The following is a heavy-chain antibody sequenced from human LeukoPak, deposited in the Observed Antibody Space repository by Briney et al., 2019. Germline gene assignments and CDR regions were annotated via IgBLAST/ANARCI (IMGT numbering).Heavy chain of an antibody. CDR3: AKVPAAKLFYYYYMDV. CDR1: GFTFSSYA. CDR2: ISGSGVTT. J-gene: IGHJ6*03. D-gene: IGHD2-2*01. V-gene: IGHV3-23*01. Sequence: PGGSLRLSCAASGFTFSSYAMTWVRQAPEKGLEWVSGISGSGVTTYYADSVKGRFTISRDNSKNTLYLQMNSLRAEDTAVYYCAKVPAAKLFYYYYMDVWGKGTTVTVSS.